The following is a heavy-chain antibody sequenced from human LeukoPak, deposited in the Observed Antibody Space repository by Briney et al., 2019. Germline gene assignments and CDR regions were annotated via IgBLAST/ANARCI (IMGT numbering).Heavy chain of an antibody. CDR2: ISYDGSNK. CDR3: ARASGWYVDY. D-gene: IGHD6-19*01. J-gene: IGHJ4*02. V-gene: IGHV3-30-3*01. Sequence: PGGSLRLSCAASGFTFSSYAMHWVRQAPGKGLEWVAVISYDGSNKYYADSVKGRFTISRDNSKNTLYLQMNSLRAEDTAVYYCARASGWYVDYWGQGTLVTVSS. CDR1: GFTFSSYA.